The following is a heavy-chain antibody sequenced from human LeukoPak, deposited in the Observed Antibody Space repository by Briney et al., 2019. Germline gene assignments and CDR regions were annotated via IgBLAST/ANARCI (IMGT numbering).Heavy chain of an antibody. V-gene: IGHV4-34*01. CDR2: INHSGST. Sequence: SETLSLTCAVYGGSFSGYFWSWIRQPPGKGLEWIGEINHSGSTKYDPSLKSRLTISVDTSKNQFSLNLRSVTAADTSVYYCARGYCRGGSCQVLDYWGQGTLVTVSS. D-gene: IGHD2-15*01. CDR3: ARGYCRGGSCQVLDY. CDR1: GGSFSGYF. J-gene: IGHJ4*02.